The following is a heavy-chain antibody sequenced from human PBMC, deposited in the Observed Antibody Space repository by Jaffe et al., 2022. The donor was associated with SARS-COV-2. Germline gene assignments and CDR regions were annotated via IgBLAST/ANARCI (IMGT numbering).Heavy chain of an antibody. Sequence: EVQLVESGGGLVQPGGSLRLSCAASRFSFSNYWMSWVRQAPGKGLEWVANINQDGSEKYYVDSMNGRFTISRDNAKNSLYLQMNSLRAEDTAVYYCARAGTGGSLFAFDIWGQGTMVTVSS. V-gene: IGHV3-7*01. CDR1: RFSFSNYW. CDR2: INQDGSEK. D-gene: IGHD1-26*01. J-gene: IGHJ3*02. CDR3: ARAGTGGSLFAFDI.